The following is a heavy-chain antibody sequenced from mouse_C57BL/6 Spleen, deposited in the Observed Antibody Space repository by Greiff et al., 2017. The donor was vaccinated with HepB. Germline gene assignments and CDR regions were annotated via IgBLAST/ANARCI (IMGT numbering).Heavy chain of an antibody. CDR1: GYTFTSYW. J-gene: IGHJ1*03. D-gene: IGHD1-1*01. Sequence: QVQLQQPGAELVKPGASVKLSCKASGYTFTSYWMHWVKQRPGRGLEWIGRIDPNSGGTKYNEKFKSKATLTVDKPSSTAYMQRSSLTSEDSAVYYCARHGFGSSYWYFDVWGTGTTVTVSS. CDR2: IDPNSGGT. V-gene: IGHV1-72*01. CDR3: ARHGFGSSYWYFDV.